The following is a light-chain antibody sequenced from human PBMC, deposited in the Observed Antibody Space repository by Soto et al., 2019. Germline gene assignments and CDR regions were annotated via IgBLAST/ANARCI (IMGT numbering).Light chain of an antibody. CDR3: QQYKAYPYT. J-gene: IGKJ2*01. Sequence: DIQMTQSPSSLSASLEDSVVITCGASQSIDRWLAWYQQMTGKAPHLLIYTKSSLEGGVPSRFSGSGSGTELTLTISGLQPDDFATYYCQQYKAYPYTCAQGTKVDIK. CDR1: QSIDRW. V-gene: IGKV1-5*03. CDR2: TKS.